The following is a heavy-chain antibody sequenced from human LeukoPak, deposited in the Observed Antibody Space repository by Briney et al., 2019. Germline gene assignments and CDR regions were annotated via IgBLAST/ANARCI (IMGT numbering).Heavy chain of an antibody. V-gene: IGHV1-18*01. Sequence: GASVKVSCKASGYTFISYGISWVRQVPGQGLEWMGWISANNGNTNYGKKVQGRVTMTTDTSTSTAYMEPRSLRSDDTAVYYCARDPSGDVVVITGDAFDVWGQGTMVTVSS. CDR3: ARDPSGDVVVITGDAFDV. CDR1: GYTFISYG. D-gene: IGHD3-22*01. CDR2: ISANNGNT. J-gene: IGHJ3*01.